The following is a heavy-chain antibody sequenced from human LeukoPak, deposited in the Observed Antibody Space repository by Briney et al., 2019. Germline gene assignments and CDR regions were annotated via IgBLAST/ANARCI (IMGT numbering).Heavy chain of an antibody. CDR2: IIPILGIA. CDR1: GGTFSSYT. CDR3: AQYDFWSGYLADDAFDI. V-gene: IGHV1-69*02. Sequence: SVKVSCKASGGTFSSYTISWVRQAPGQGLEWMGRIIPILGIANCAQKFQGRVTITADKSTSTAYMELSSLRSEDTAVYYCAQYDFWSGYLADDAFDIWGQGTMVTVSS. D-gene: IGHD3-3*01. J-gene: IGHJ3*02.